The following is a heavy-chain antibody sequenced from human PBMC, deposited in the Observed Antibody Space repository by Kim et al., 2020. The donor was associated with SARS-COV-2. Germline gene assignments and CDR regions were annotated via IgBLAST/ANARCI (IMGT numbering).Heavy chain of an antibody. J-gene: IGHJ4*02. D-gene: IGHD3-22*01. CDR1: GFTFSSYA. V-gene: IGHV3-23*01. CDR2: ISGSGGST. CDR3: AKTARGYYYDSSGYYYVGY. Sequence: GGSLRLSCAASGFTFSSYAMSWVRQAPGKGLEWVSAISGSGGSTYYADSVKGRFTISRDNSKNTLYLQMNSLRAEDTAVYYCAKTARGYYYDSSGYYYVGYWGQGTLVTVSS.